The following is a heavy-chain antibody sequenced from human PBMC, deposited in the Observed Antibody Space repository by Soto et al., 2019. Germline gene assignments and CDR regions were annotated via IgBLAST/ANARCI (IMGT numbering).Heavy chain of an antibody. CDR2: MNPDSGNT. CDR1: GYTFSNYN. Sequence: QEQLVQSGAEVKKPGAPVKVSCKASGYTFSNYNINWVRQASGQGLEWMGWMNPDSGNTGYAEKFQGRVTMTRNSSIRTAYMELSGLRSEDTAVYYCAREAASDPSFYYHYMDVWGKGTTVTVSS. V-gene: IGHV1-8*01. D-gene: IGHD3-10*01. J-gene: IGHJ6*03. CDR3: AREAASDPSFYYHYMDV.